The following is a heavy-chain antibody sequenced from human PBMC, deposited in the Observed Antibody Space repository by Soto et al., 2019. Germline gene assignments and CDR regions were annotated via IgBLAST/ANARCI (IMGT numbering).Heavy chain of an antibody. V-gene: IGHV3-74*01. D-gene: IGHD1-1*01. J-gene: IGHJ4*02. CDR1: GFTFRTNP. CDR2: INSEGTTT. CDR3: GRAPGGTGIVDY. Sequence: PGGSLRLSCVASGFTFRTNPMSWVRQAPGKGLVWVSRINSEGTTTTYADSVKGRFTISRDNAKNTLYLQMNSLRAEDTAVYYCGRAPGGTGIVDYWGQGTLVTVSS.